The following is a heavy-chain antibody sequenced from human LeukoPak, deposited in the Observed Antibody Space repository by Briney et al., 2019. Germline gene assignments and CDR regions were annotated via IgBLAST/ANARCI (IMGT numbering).Heavy chain of an antibody. V-gene: IGHV3-23*01. Sequence: GGSLRLSCVASGFTFSSYAMSWVRQAPGKGLEWVSAISSSDGYTYYADSVKGRSTISRDNSKNTVSLEMNSLRAEDTAIYYCAKNPLRDGYNSGYFDYWGQGTLVTVSS. CDR3: AKNPLRDGYNSGYFDY. CDR1: GFTFSSYA. J-gene: IGHJ4*02. CDR2: ISSSDGYT. D-gene: IGHD5-24*01.